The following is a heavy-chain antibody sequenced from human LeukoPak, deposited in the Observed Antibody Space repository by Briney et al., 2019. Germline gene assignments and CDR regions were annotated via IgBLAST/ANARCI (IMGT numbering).Heavy chain of an antibody. Sequence: SETLSLTCTVSGTSISSYYWSWIRQPPGKGLEWIGYIFHSGSTNHNPSLKSRVTIPLDTSKNQFSLKLTSVSAADTAVYYCAREGGSYYHWFDPWGQGTLVTVSS. V-gene: IGHV4-59*01. CDR2: IFHSGST. CDR1: GTSISSYY. D-gene: IGHD1-26*01. J-gene: IGHJ5*02. CDR3: AREGGSYYHWFDP.